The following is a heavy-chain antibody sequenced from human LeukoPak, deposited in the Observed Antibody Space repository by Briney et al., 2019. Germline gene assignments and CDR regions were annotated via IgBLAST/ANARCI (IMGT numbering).Heavy chain of an antibody. CDR3: ARLISTAGLSYFDL. D-gene: IGHD6-13*01. V-gene: IGHV5-51*01. J-gene: IGHJ4*02. CDR2: IYPGDSNT. Sequence: GESLKISCKSSEYNFANYWIGWVRQMPGKGLEWMGLIYPGDSNTRFSPSFQGQVTLSADKSITTAYLQWSSLKASDTALYYCARLISTAGLSYFDLWGQGTLVTVSS. CDR1: EYNFANYW.